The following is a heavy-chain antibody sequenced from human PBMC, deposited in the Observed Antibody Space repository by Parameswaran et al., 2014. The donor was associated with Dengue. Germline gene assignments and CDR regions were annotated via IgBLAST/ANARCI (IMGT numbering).Heavy chain of an antibody. V-gene: IGHV1-18*01. D-gene: IGHD6-19*01. Sequence: WVRQAPGQGLEWMGWISAYNGNTNYAQKLQGRVTMTTDTSTSTAYMELRSLRSDDTAVYYCARDRVAVAGTPLTTWGQGTLVTVSS. J-gene: IGHJ4*02. CDR2: ISAYNGNT. CDR3: ARDRVAVAGTPLTT.